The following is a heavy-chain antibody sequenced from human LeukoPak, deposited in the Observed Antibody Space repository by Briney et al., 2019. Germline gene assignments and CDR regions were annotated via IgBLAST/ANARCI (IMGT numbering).Heavy chain of an antibody. CDR2: IYHSGST. D-gene: IGHD3-10*01. CDR1: GGSISSTTYF. CDR3: AREFVYGSGSYYDY. Sequence: SETLSLTCTVSGGSISSTTYFWDWLRQPPGKGLDWIGYIYHSGSTYYNPSLKSRVTISVDRSKNQFSLKLSSVTAADTAVYYCAREFVYGSGSYYDYWGQGTLVTVSS. J-gene: IGHJ4*02. V-gene: IGHV4-30-2*01.